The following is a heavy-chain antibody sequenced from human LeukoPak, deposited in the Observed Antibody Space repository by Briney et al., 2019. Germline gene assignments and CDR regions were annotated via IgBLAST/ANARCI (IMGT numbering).Heavy chain of an antibody. V-gene: IGHV3-23*01. Sequence: PGGSLRLSCAASGFTFSSYAMSWVRQAPGKGLEWVSAISGSGGSTYYADSVKGRFTISRDNSKNTLYLQMNSLRAEDTAVYYCAKDRGRRYGSGSFDYWGQGTLVTVTS. CDR3: AKDRGRRYGSGSFDY. J-gene: IGHJ4*02. CDR1: GFTFSSYA. CDR2: ISGSGGST. D-gene: IGHD3-10*01.